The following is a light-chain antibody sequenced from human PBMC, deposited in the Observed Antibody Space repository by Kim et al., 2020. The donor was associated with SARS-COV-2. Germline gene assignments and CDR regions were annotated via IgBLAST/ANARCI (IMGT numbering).Light chain of an antibody. J-gene: IGLJ2*01. Sequence: QSALTQPASVSGSPGQSITISCTGTSSDVGDYNYVSWYQQHPGEAPKLIIYDVSHRPSGVSNRFSGSNSGNTASLIISELHIEDEADYYCCSYTSSITLFGGETKVTVL. V-gene: IGLV2-14*01. CDR2: DVS. CDR1: SSDVGDYNY. CDR3: CSYTSSITL.